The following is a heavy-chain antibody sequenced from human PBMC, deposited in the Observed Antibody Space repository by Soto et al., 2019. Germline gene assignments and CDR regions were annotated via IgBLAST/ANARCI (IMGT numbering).Heavy chain of an antibody. V-gene: IGHV3-48*02. D-gene: IGHD3-22*01. Sequence: PGGSLRLSCAASGFTFSSYSMNWVRQAPGKGLEWVSYISSSSSTIYYADSVKGRFTISRDNAKNSLYLQMNSLRDEDTAVYYCAREHGNYYDSSGYYPYYYYYGMDVWGQGTTVTVS. CDR3: AREHGNYYDSSGYYPYYYYYGMDV. CDR2: ISSSSSTI. J-gene: IGHJ6*02. CDR1: GFTFSSYS.